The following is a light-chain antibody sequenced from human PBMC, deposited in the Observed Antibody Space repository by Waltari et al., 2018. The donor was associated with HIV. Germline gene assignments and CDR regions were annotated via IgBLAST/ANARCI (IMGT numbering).Light chain of an antibody. CDR1: RSSIGSNT. V-gene: IGLV1-44*01. CDR3: TTWDDSLNVLV. Sequence: QSVLTQPPSTSGTPGQTFTIGCSGSRSSIGSNTVTWYQHLPGTAPKLLIYSNTVRPSGVPDRFSGFKSGTSASLAISGLQSQDEADYYCTTWDDSLNVLVFGGGTEVTVL. CDR2: SNT. J-gene: IGLJ3*02.